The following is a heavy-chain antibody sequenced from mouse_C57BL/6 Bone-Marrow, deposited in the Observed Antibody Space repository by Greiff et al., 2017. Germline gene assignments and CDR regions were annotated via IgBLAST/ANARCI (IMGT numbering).Heavy chain of an antibody. CDR3: ARYGHYYGSSLAGFAY. D-gene: IGHD1-1*01. CDR2: IYPRDGST. V-gene: IGHV1-78*01. J-gene: IGHJ3*01. CDR1: GYTFTDHT. Sequence: VQLQQSDAELVKPGASVKISCKVSGYTFTDHTIHWMKQRPEQGLEWIGYIYPRDGSTKYNEKFKGKATLTADKSSSTAYMQLTSLTSEDSAVYSCARYGHYYGSSLAGFAYWGQGTLVTVSA.